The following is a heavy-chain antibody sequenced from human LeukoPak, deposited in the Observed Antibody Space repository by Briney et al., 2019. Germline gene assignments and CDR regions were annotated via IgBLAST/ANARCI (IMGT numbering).Heavy chain of an antibody. V-gene: IGHV3-9*01. J-gene: IGHJ4*02. Sequence: GRSLRLSCAASGFSLDDYAMHWVRQAPGKGLEWVSGISWNSGNIGYADSVKGRFTISRDNAKNSLYLQMNSLGAEDTALYYCAKDHSYGSGSYLDHWGQGTLVTVSS. CDR1: GFSLDDYA. CDR2: ISWNSGNI. CDR3: AKDHSYGSGSYLDH. D-gene: IGHD3-10*01.